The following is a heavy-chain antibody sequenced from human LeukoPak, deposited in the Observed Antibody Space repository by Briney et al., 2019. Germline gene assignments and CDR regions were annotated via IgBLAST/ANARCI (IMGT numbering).Heavy chain of an antibody. D-gene: IGHD2-21*01. J-gene: IGHJ4*02. CDR3: ARHTRVEHIVVSGTFDY. CDR1: GGSISSSSYY. CDR2: IYYSGST. Sequence: SETLSLTCTVSGGSISSSSYYWGWIRQPPGKGLEWIGSIYYSGSTYYNPSLKSRVTISVDTSKNQFSLKLSSVTAADTAVYYCARHTRVEHIVVSGTFDYWDQGTLVTVSS. V-gene: IGHV4-39*01.